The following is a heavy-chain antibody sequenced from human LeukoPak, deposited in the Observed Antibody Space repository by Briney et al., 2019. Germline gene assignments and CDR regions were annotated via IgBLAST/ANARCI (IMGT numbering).Heavy chain of an antibody. CDR3: ARDEGGGYDY. CDR1: GYTFTGYH. CDR2: INPNSGDT. V-gene: IGHV1-2*06. D-gene: IGHD5-12*01. Sequence: GASVKVSCKASGYTFTGYHMHWVRQAPGQGLEWMGRINPNSGDTNYAQKFQGRVAITRDTSASTAYMELSSLRSEDTAVYYCARDEGGGYDYWGQGTLVTVSS. J-gene: IGHJ4*02.